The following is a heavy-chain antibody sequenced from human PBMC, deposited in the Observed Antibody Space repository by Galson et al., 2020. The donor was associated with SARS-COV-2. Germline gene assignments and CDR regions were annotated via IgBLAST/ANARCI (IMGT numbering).Heavy chain of an antibody. CDR2: ITGSSRYM. V-gene: IGHV3-21*01. CDR3: ARDTGIMFISGYFDY. J-gene: IGHJ4*02. D-gene: IGHD2-8*01. CDR1: GFTFSSYS. Sequence: GESLKISCAASGFTFSSYSMNWFRQAPGKGLEWVSSITGSSRYMYYADPVKGRFTISRDNAKNSLYLQIDSLRADDTAVYYCARDTGIMFISGYFDYWGQGTLVAVSS.